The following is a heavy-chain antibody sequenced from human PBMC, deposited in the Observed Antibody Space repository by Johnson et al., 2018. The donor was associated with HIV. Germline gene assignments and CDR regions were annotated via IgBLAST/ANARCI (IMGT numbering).Heavy chain of an antibody. CDR1: GFSFSAYG. CDR2: IRYDGSSN. Sequence: VQLVESGGGAVQPGGSLRLSCAASGFSFSAYGMHWVRQAPGKGLEWVAFIRYDGSSNFYPDSVKGRFTISRDNSKNTLYLQMNNLGPEDTAVYYCAKAELIRFGELNDGFDIWVQGTMVTVSS. D-gene: IGHD3-10*01. V-gene: IGHV3-30*02. CDR3: AKAELIRFGELNDGFDI. J-gene: IGHJ3*02.